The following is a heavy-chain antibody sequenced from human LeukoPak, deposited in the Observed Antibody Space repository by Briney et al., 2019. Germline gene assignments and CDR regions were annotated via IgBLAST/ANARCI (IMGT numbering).Heavy chain of an antibody. V-gene: IGHV4-59*01. Sequence: SSESLSLTSTVSRGSLRTYSWSWIRQPPGKGLEWIGYIDHSGSTKYNPSLKSRVTMSVDTSKNQFSLKLSSVTAADTAVYYCARAIGGIRYFDYWGQGTLVTVSS. CDR1: RGSLRTYS. CDR2: IDHSGST. J-gene: IGHJ4*02. CDR3: ARAIGGIRYFDY. D-gene: IGHD3-22*01.